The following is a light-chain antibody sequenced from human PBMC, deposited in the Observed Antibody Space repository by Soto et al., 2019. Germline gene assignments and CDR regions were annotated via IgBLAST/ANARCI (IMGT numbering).Light chain of an antibody. CDR1: QGIGDT. CDR2: DTS. CDR3: QHSYTVPIA. J-gene: IGKJ5*01. Sequence: EIVMTQSPATLSVSPGEGATLSCRASQGIGDTLAWYQQKPGQTPRLLIYDTSIRATGVPARFSGSRSGAEFTLTISSLQSEDFATYYCQHSYTVPIAFGQGTRLEIK. V-gene: IGKV3-15*01.